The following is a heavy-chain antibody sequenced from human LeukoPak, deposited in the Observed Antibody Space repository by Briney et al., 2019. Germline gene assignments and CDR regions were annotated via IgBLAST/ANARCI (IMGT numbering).Heavy chain of an antibody. D-gene: IGHD1-26*01. CDR1: GFTFSNFA. CDR3: AKSSVGATNFDY. CDR2: ITGSGGST. Sequence: GGSLRLSCAASGFTFSNFAMGWVRQAPGKGLEWVSTITGSGGSTHYADSVKGRFTISRDNSKDTLFLQVNSLRAEDTALYYCAKSSVGATNFDYWGQGTLVTVSS. J-gene: IGHJ4*02. V-gene: IGHV3-23*01.